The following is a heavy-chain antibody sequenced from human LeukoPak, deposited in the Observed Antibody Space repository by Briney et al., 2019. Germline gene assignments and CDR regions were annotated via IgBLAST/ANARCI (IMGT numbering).Heavy chain of an antibody. V-gene: IGHV4-39*01. CDR2: IYYSGST. CDR1: GGSISSSSYY. D-gene: IGHD6-19*01. J-gene: IGHJ3*02. CDR3: AGWLVRVAFDI. Sequence: SETRSLTCTVSGGSISSSSYYWGWIRQPPGKGLEWIGSIYYSGSTYHNPSLKSRVTISVDTSKNQFSLKLSSVTAADTAVYYCAGWLVRVAFDIWGQGTMVTVSS.